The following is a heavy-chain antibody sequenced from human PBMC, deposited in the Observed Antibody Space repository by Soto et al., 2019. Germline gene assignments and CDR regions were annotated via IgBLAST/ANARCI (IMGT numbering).Heavy chain of an antibody. CDR2: IIPIFGTA. Sequence: QVQLVQSGAEVKKPGSSVKVSCKASGGTFSSYAISWVRQAPGQGLEWMGGIIPIFGTANYAQKFQGRVTITADESTSTAYMELSSLRSEDTAVYYCASPDYDFWSGYYPYYYYYGMDVWGQGTTVTVSS. CDR3: ASPDYDFWSGYYPYYYYYGMDV. V-gene: IGHV1-69*01. J-gene: IGHJ6*02. D-gene: IGHD3-3*01. CDR1: GGTFSSYA.